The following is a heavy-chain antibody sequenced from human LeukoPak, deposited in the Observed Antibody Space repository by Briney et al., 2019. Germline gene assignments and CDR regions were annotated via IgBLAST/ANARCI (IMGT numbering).Heavy chain of an antibody. V-gene: IGHV4-39*07. CDR2: VYYSGNT. CDR1: GASISTTTNY. CDR3: ARAGPGQWLFYGVSEFDP. J-gene: IGHJ5*02. D-gene: IGHD6-19*01. Sequence: SETLSLTCSVSGASISTTTNYWDWIRQPPGKELEWIATVYYSGNTAYNPSLKSRVTISVDTSKNQFSLKLSSVTAADTAVYYCARAGPGQWLFYGVSEFDPWGQGTLVTVSS.